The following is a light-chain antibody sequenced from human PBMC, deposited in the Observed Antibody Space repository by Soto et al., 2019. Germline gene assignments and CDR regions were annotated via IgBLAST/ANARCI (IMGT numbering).Light chain of an antibody. Sequence: QSAVTQPASVSGYPGQSITISCTGTSSDIGGSNYVSWYQQHPGKAPKLIIYEVTNRPSGVSDRFSGSKSDNTASLIISGLQAEDEAHYYCSSYRTTTVVFGSGTEVTVL. V-gene: IGLV2-14*01. CDR2: EVT. CDR1: SSDIGGSNY. J-gene: IGLJ1*01. CDR3: SSYRTTTVV.